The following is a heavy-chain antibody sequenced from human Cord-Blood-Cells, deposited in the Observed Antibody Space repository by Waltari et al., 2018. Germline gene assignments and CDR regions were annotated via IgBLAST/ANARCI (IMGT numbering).Heavy chain of an antibody. Sequence: QVQLMQSGAEVKKHGAPVKVSCKVSGYTFTGSSMSWVRQAPGQGLEWMGWINPNSGGTNYAQKFQGRVTMTRDTSISTAYMELSRLRSDDTAVYYCARGRGYSGYEYFDYWGQGTLVTVSS. J-gene: IGHJ4*02. CDR1: GYTFTGSS. V-gene: IGHV1-2*02. CDR2: INPNSGGT. D-gene: IGHD5-12*01. CDR3: ARGRGYSGYEYFDY.